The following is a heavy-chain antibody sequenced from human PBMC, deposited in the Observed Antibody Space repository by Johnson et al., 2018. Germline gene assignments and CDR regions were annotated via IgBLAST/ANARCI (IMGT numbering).Heavy chain of an antibody. Sequence: VQLVESGGGLVQHGGSLRLSCAASGFTFSNYAMTWVRQAPGEGLDWVSALGGRGSNTFYADSVKGRFTIARDNSKNTLYLQMNSLRADDTAVYYGAKRMSPTTLRWEAFDIWGQGTMVTVSS. CDR2: LGGRGSNT. V-gene: IGHV3-23*04. D-gene: IGHD2-2*01. CDR3: AKRMSPTTLRWEAFDI. J-gene: IGHJ3*02. CDR1: GFTFSNYA.